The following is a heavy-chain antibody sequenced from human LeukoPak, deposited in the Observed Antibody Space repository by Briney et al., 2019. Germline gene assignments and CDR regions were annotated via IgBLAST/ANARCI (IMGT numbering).Heavy chain of an antibody. D-gene: IGHD3-10*01. J-gene: IGHJ3*02. CDR3: ARGGDYYGSGDAFDI. CDR1: GGTFSSYA. Sequence: GASVKVSCKASGGTFSSYAISWVRQAPGRGLEWMGRIIPILGIANYAQKFQGRVTITADKSTNTAYMELSSLRSEDTAVYYCARGGDYYGSGDAFDIWGQGTMVTVSS. V-gene: IGHV1-69*04. CDR2: IIPILGIA.